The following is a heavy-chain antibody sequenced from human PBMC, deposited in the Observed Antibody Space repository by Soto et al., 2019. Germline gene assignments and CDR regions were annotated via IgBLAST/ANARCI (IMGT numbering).Heavy chain of an antibody. D-gene: IGHD2-2*01. V-gene: IGHV3-74*01. CDR1: GFTFSSYW. Sequence: EVQLVESGGGLVQPGGSLRLSCAASGFTFSSYWMHWVRQAPGKGLVWVSRINSDGSSTSYADSVEGRFTISRDNAKNTPYLQMNSLRAEDTAVYYCARAAPYLRPLDVWGQGTTVTVSS. CDR2: INSDGSST. J-gene: IGHJ6*02. CDR3: ARAAPYLRPLDV.